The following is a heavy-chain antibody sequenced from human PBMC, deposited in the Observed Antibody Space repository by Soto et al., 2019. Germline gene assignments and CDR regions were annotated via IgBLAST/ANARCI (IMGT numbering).Heavy chain of an antibody. CDR3: ARPSGYCSSTSCPYYYYYGMDV. V-gene: IGHV1-18*01. Sequence: QVQLVQSGAEVKKPGASVKVSCKASGYTFTSYGINWVRQAPGQGLEWMGWISAYNGNTNYAQKLQGRVTMTTDTSTSTAYMELRSLRSDDTAVYYCARPSGYCSSTSCPYYYYYGMDVWGQGTTVTVSS. CDR1: GYTFTSYG. CDR2: ISAYNGNT. D-gene: IGHD2-2*01. J-gene: IGHJ6*02.